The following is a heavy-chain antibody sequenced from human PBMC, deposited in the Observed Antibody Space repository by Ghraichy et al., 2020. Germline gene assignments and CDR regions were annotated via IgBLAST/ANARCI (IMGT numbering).Heavy chain of an antibody. CDR3: ARRNDYGDYVSYFDY. D-gene: IGHD4-17*01. Sequence: GGSLRLSCAASGFTFSSYGMHWVRQAPGKGLEWVAVIWYDGSNKYYADSVKGRFTISRDNSKNTLYLQMNSLRAEDTAVYYCARRNDYGDYVSYFDYWGQGTLVTVSS. J-gene: IGHJ4*02. CDR1: GFTFSSYG. CDR2: IWYDGSNK. V-gene: IGHV3-33*01.